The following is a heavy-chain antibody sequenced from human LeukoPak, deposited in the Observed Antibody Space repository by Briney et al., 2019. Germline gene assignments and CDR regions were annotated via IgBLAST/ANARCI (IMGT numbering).Heavy chain of an antibody. CDR2: IRSDGGDK. D-gene: IGHD3-10*01. CDR3: AKDEGYYGTGSHSFDY. J-gene: IGHJ4*02. V-gene: IGHV3-30*02. Sequence: PGGSLRLSCAASGFTFSSYGMHWVRQAPGKGLEWVAFIRSDGGDKNYADSVKGRFTTSRDNSKNTLFVEMNSLSAEDTAVYYCAKDEGYYGTGSHSFDYWGQGTLVTVSS. CDR1: GFTFSSYG.